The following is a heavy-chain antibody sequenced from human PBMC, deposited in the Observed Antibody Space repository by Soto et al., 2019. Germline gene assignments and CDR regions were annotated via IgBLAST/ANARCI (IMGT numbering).Heavy chain of an antibody. V-gene: IGHV1-69*01. CDR3: ARAGGHCSSTSCVDF. D-gene: IGHD2-2*01. CDR2: IKPVFGSP. CDR1: GDTFSSYG. J-gene: IGHJ4*02. Sequence: QVQLVQSGAEVKKPGSSVKVSCKTSGDTFSSYGINWVRLAPGQGLERMGGIKPVFGSPVYARKFEGRLTMTADESTSTAYMQLSSLKSEDTAVYYCARAGGHCSSTSCVDFWGQGTLITVSS.